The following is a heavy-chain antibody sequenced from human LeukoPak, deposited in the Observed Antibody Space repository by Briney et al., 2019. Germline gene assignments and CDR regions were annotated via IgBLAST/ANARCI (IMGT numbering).Heavy chain of an antibody. D-gene: IGHD2-2*01. Sequence: PGGSLSLSCTLSGFTVSINSMSWARQAPGEGLEWVSFIYSDNTHYSDSVKGRFTISRDNSKNTLYLQMNSLRAEDTAVYYCAKGVVVAPDVTPFDYWGQGTLVTVSS. V-gene: IGHV3-53*01. J-gene: IGHJ4*02. CDR2: IYSDNT. CDR3: AKGVVVAPDVTPFDY. CDR1: GFTVSINS.